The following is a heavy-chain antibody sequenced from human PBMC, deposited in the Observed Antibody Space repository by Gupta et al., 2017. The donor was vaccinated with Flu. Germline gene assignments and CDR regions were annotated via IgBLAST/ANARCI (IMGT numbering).Heavy chain of an antibody. Sequence: EVQLVESGGGLVQPGGSLRLSCAASVCTFSSYDLHWVRQATGKGLEWVSAIGTAGDTYYLGSVKGRFTISRENAKNSLYLQMNSLRAGDTAVYYCAREYCSGGSCYFAMDVWGQGTTVTVSS. V-gene: IGHV3-13*01. D-gene: IGHD2-15*01. J-gene: IGHJ6*02. CDR2: IGTAGDT. CDR3: AREYCSGGSCYFAMDV. CDR1: VCTFSSYD.